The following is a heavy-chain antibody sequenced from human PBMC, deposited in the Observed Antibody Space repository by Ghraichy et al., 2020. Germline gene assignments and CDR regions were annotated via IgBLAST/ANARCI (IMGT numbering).Heavy chain of an antibody. D-gene: IGHD6-13*01. CDR2: LYGDGTT. J-gene: IGHJ4*02. CDR3: EGKQTGLDY. Sequence: GGSLRLSCAASEFSVGDNYMTWVRQAAGKGLEWVSHLYGDGTTAYADSVKGRFTISIDNSKNMLFLHMNCLRVEDTAVYYCEGKQTGLDYWGQGILVTVSS. CDR1: EFSVGDNY. V-gene: IGHV3-53*01.